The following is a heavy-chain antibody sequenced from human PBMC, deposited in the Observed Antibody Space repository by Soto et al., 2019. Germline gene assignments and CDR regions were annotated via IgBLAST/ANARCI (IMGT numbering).Heavy chain of an antibody. V-gene: IGHV3-30*03. Sequence: GGSLRLSCAASGFTFSSYGMHWVRQAPGKGLEWVAVISYDGSNKYYADSVKGRFTISXXXSXXTXXLXXTXXSAXDTAVYYCARGRDGYNWSAFAYWGQGTLVTVSS. J-gene: IGHJ4*02. CDR3: ARGRDGYNWSAFAY. CDR2: ISYDGSNK. D-gene: IGHD5-18*01. CDR1: GFTFSSYG.